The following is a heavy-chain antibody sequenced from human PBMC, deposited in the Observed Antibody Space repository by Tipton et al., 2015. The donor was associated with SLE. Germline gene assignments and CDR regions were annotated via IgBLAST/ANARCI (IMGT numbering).Heavy chain of an antibody. Sequence: TLSLTCTVSGGSIRSYYWSWIRQPPGKGLEWIGYIYYSGSTNYNPSLKSRVTISVDTSKNQFSLKLSSVTAADTAVYYCARETSSLFDYWGQGTLVTVSS. V-gene: IGHV4-59*12. D-gene: IGHD6-19*01. J-gene: IGHJ4*02. CDR1: GGSIRSYY. CDR3: ARETSSLFDY. CDR2: IYYSGST.